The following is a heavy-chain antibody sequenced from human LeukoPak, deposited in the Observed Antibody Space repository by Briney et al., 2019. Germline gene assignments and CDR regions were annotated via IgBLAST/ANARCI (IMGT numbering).Heavy chain of an antibody. CDR2: ISRGGSA. Sequence: GGSLRLSCAASGFTFSSYSMNWVRQAPGKGLEWVSFISRGGSAYYADSVKGRFTISGDNSKNTLLLQMNSLRAEDTAVYFCARAHYYDYSYGMDVWGQGTAVTVSS. D-gene: IGHD3-22*01. CDR1: GFTFSSYS. CDR3: ARAHYYDYSYGMDV. V-gene: IGHV3-66*01. J-gene: IGHJ6*02.